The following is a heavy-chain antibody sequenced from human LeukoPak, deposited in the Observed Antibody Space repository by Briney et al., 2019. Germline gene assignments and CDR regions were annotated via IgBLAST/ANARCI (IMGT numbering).Heavy chain of an antibody. CDR2: INHSGST. J-gene: IGHJ4*02. D-gene: IGHD1-26*01. Sequence: SETLSLTCAVYGGSFSGYYWSWIRQPPGKGLEWIGEINHSGSTNYNPSLKSRVTISVDTSKNQFSLKLSSVTAADTAVYYSARDSYVYSGSYYFDYWGQGTLVTVSS. V-gene: IGHV4-34*01. CDR1: GGSFSGYY. CDR3: ARDSYVYSGSYYFDY.